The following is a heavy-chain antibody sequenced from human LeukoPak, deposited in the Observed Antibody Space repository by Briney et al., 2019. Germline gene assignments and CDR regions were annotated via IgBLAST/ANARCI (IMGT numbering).Heavy chain of an antibody. V-gene: IGHV4-61*02. J-gene: IGHJ5*02. Sequence: SETLSLTCTVSGGSINSGSYYWSWIRQPAGKGLEWIGRILASGNTNYNPSLKSRVTISRDTSKNQFSLKLSSVTAADTAVYYCPRAYFSSWYMNWFDPWGQGTLVTVSS. CDR2: ILASGNT. CDR1: GGSINSGSYY. CDR3: PRAYFSSWYMNWFDP. D-gene: IGHD6-13*01.